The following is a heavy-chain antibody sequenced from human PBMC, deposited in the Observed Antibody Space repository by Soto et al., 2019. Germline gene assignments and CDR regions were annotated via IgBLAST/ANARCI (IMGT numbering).Heavy chain of an antibody. D-gene: IGHD6-19*01. CDR2: IYYSGST. CDR3: ARQKYSSGWYSHYYGMDV. V-gene: IGHV4-39*01. Sequence: QLQLQESGPGLVKPSETLSLTCTVSGGSISSSSYYWGWIRQPPGKGLEWIGSIYYSGSTYYNPSLKSRVTISVDTSKNQFSLKLSSVTAADTAVYYCARQKYSSGWYSHYYGMDVWGQGTTVTVSS. CDR1: GGSISSSSYY. J-gene: IGHJ6*02.